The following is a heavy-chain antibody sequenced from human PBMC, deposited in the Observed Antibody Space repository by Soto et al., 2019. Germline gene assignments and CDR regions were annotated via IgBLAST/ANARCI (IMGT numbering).Heavy chain of an antibody. CDR3: AKVLPDDFWSGPPLVGMDV. Sequence: QVQLVESGGGVVQPGRSLRLSCAASGFAFRTYGMHWVRQAPGKGLEWVALISYDGSDEYYADSVKGRFTISRDNSRNTLYLQMNSLRAADTAVYYCAKVLPDDFWSGPPLVGMDVWGQGTTVTVSS. V-gene: IGHV3-30*18. CDR1: GFAFRTYG. CDR2: ISYDGSDE. J-gene: IGHJ6*02. D-gene: IGHD3-3*01.